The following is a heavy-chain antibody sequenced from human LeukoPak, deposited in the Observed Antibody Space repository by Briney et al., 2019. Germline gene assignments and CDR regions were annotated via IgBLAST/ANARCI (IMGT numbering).Heavy chain of an antibody. CDR2: IRGNADTT. CDR3: AKGHADSSGYYYFDS. J-gene: IGHJ4*02. D-gene: IGHD3-22*01. CDR1: GFIFSNYG. V-gene: IGHV3-23*01. Sequence: GGTLRLSCAASGFIFSNYGMSWVRQAPGKGLEWVSGIRGNADTTYYADPVKGRFSIFRDNSKNMLYLQMNSLRVEDTAVYYCAKGHADSSGYYYFDSWGQGTLVTVPS.